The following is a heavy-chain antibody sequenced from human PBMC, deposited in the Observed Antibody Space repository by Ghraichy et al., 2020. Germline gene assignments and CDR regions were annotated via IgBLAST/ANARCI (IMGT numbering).Heavy chain of an antibody. CDR2: IRSKAYGGTT. J-gene: IGHJ4*02. Sequence: GGSLRLSCTASGFTFGDYAMSWVRQAPGKGLEWVGFIRSKAYGGTTEYAASVKGRFTISRDDSKSIAYLQMNSLKTEDTAVYYCTRASLTGYSRGVYYFDYWGQGTLVTVSS. D-gene: IGHD3-9*01. CDR3: TRASLTGYSRGVYYFDY. V-gene: IGHV3-49*04. CDR1: GFTFGDYA.